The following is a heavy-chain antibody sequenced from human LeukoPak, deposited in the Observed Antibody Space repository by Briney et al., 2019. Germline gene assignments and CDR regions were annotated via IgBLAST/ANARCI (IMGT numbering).Heavy chain of an antibody. CDR3: AKAQAFDI. V-gene: IGHV3-30*18. Sequence: PGGSLRLSCAASGFTFSSYGMHWVRQAPGKGLEWVAVISYDGSNKYYADSVKGRFTISRDNSKNTLYLQMNSLRAEDTAVYYCAKAQAFDIWGQGTMVTASS. CDR2: ISYDGSNK. CDR1: GFTFSSYG. J-gene: IGHJ3*02.